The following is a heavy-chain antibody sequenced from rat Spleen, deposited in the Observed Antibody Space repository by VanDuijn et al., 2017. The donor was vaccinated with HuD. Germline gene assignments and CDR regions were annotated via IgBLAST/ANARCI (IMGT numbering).Heavy chain of an antibody. V-gene: IGHV5-19*01. D-gene: IGHD1-12*02. CDR3: ATDGDYDGTYYSVYVMDA. Sequence: EVHLVESGGGLVQPGRSLKLSCAASGFTFSNYGMHWIRQAPPKGLEWVASISPSGGRTNYRDSVKGRFTISRDNAKSTLYLRMDGLRSEDTATYSCATDGDYDGTYYSVYVMDAWGQGASVTVSS. CDR2: ISPSGGRT. J-gene: IGHJ4*01. CDR1: GFTFSNYG.